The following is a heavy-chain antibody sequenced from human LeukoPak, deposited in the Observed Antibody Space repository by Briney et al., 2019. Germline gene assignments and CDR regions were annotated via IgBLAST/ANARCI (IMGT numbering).Heavy chain of an antibody. CDR1: GYTFTSYD. J-gene: IGHJ4*02. V-gene: IGHV1-8*01. D-gene: IGHD6-6*01. CDR2: MNPNSGNT. CDR3: ARMGIAARRRTFDY. Sequence: ASVKVSCKASGYTFTSYDINWVRQATGQGLEWMGWMNPNSGNTGYAQKFQGRVTMTRNTSISTAYMELSSLRSEDTAVYYCARMGIAARRRTFDYWGQGTLVTVSS.